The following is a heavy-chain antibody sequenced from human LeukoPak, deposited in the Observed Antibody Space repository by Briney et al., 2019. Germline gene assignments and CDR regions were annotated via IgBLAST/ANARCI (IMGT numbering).Heavy chain of an antibody. CDR1: GFPFSSYW. V-gene: IGHV3-74*03. Sequence: GGSLRLSCEPSGFPFSSYWMLWVCQAPGKGLVWVSRISGDGTIKTYADFVRGRFTISRDNTKNILYLQMNSLRVEDTAIYFCSRSQFDYWGQGVLVTVSS. J-gene: IGHJ4*02. CDR3: SRSQFDY. CDR2: ISGDGTIK.